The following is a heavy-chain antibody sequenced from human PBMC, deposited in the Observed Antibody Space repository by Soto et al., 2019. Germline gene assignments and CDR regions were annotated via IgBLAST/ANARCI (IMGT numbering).Heavy chain of an antibody. Sequence: PSETLSLTCTVSGGSILNGGHYWTWIRQHPGKGLEWIGRIFFSGNTHYNPALKSRLTFSLDTAKNQFSLKLTSVTAADTAVYFCARGRYCLTGRCFPNWFDSWGQGALVTVSS. V-gene: IGHV4-31*03. CDR1: GGSILNGGHY. CDR2: IFFSGNT. CDR3: ARGRYCLTGRCFPNWFDS. D-gene: IGHD7-27*01. J-gene: IGHJ5*01.